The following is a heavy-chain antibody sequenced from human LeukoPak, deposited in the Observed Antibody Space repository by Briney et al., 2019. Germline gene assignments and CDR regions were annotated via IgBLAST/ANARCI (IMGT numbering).Heavy chain of an antibody. J-gene: IGHJ5*02. V-gene: IGHV4-38-2*02. D-gene: IGHD3-9*01. CDR3: ARDGKGYDILTGYYNWFDP. CDR2: IYYSGST. Sequence: SETLSLTCTVSGYSISSGYYWGWIRQPPGKGLEWIGSIYYSGSTYYNPSLKSRVTISVDTSKNQFSLKLSSVTAADTAVYYCARDGKGYDILTGYYNWFDPWGQGTLVTVSS. CDR1: GYSISSGYY.